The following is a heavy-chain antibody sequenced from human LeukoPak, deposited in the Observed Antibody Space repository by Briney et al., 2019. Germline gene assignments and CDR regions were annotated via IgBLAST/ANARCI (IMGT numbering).Heavy chain of an antibody. J-gene: IGHJ4*02. D-gene: IGHD3-3*01. Sequence: GASVKVSCKVSVDSLTDLNIQWVRQAPGKGLECLGGFDPEQAKTIYAQNFQGRVTMTEDASTDTAYMELNSLKSEDTAVYYCATRGGDFWSGFENWGQGTLVTVSS. V-gene: IGHV1-24*01. CDR2: FDPEQAKT. CDR1: VDSLTDLN. CDR3: ATRGGDFWSGFEN.